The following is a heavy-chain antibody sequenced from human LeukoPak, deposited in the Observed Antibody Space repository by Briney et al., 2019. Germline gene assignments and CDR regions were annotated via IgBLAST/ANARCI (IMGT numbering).Heavy chain of an antibody. Sequence: SETLSLTCTVSGGSISSSSYYWGWIRQPPGKGLEWIGSIYYSGSTYYNPSLKSRVTISVDTSKNQFSLKLSSVTAADTAVYYCAGENVDTAMVLAFDIWGQGTMVTVSS. CDR2: IYYSGST. CDR3: AGENVDTAMVLAFDI. CDR1: GGSISSSSYY. J-gene: IGHJ3*02. D-gene: IGHD5-18*01. V-gene: IGHV4-39*07.